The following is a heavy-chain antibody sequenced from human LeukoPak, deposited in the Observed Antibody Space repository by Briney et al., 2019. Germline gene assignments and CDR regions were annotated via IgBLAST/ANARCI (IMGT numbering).Heavy chain of an antibody. J-gene: IGHJ6*02. D-gene: IGHD2-21*01. CDR2: ISAYNGNT. CDR3: ARITFVVEGYGMDV. V-gene: IGHV1-18*01. CDR1: GYTFTSYD. Sequence: GASVKVSCKASGYTFTSYDIHWVRQAPGQGLEWMGWISAYNGNTNYAQKLQGRVTMTTDTSTSTAYMELRSLRSDDTAVYYCARITFVVEGYGMDVWGQGTTVTVSS.